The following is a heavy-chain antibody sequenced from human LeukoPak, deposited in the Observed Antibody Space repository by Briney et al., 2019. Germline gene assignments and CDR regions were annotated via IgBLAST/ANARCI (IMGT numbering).Heavy chain of an antibody. CDR3: AKDGGYNYGYDFDY. J-gene: IGHJ4*02. D-gene: IGHD5-18*01. CDR1: GFTFDDYA. Sequence: PGGSLRLSCAASGFTFDDYAMHWVRQAPGKGLEWVSGISWNSGSIGYADSVKGRFTISRDNSKNTLYLQMNSLRAEDTAVYYCAKDGGYNYGYDFDYWGQGTLVTVSS. V-gene: IGHV3-9*01. CDR2: ISWNSGSI.